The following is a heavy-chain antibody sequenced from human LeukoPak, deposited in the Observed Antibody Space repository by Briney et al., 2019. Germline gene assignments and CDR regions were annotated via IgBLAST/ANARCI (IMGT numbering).Heavy chain of an antibody. V-gene: IGHV1-69-2*01. CDR2: VDPEDGET. Sequence: GASVKVSCKASGYTFTDYYMHWVQQAPGKGLEWMGRVDPEDGETIYAEKFQGRVTITADTSTDTAYMELSSLRSEDTAVYYCAIGSPKGGLYMDVWGKGTTVTVSS. CDR3: AIGSPKGGLYMDV. D-gene: IGHD1-26*01. J-gene: IGHJ6*03. CDR1: GYTFTDYY.